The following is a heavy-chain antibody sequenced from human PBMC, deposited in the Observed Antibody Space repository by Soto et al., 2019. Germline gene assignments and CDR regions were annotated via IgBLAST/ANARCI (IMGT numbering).Heavy chain of an antibody. Sequence: QVQLVESGGGVVQPGRSLRLSCAASGFTFSSYGMHWVRQAPGKGLEWVAVIWNDGSNKYYADSVKGRFTISRDKSKNTLYLQMNSLRVEDTAVYYCARVQGATVTATPFDYWGQGTLVTVSS. CDR3: ARVQGATVTATPFDY. J-gene: IGHJ4*02. V-gene: IGHV3-33*01. CDR1: GFTFSSYG. D-gene: IGHD4-17*01. CDR2: IWNDGSNK.